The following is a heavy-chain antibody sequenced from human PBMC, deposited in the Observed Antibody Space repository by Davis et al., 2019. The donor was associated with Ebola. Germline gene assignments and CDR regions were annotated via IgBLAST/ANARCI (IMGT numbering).Heavy chain of an antibody. J-gene: IGHJ4*02. CDR1: GFMFSSYG. Sequence: PGGSLRLSCAVSGFMFSSYGMNWVRQAPGKGLEWVSYISGNMAEIYYADSVKGRFTISKDNAENTLYLQMNSLRAEDSAVYYCARGLSGGYGYNYWGPGTLVTVSS. D-gene: IGHD5-18*01. CDR3: ARGLSGGYGYNY. CDR2: ISGNMAEI. V-gene: IGHV3-21*01.